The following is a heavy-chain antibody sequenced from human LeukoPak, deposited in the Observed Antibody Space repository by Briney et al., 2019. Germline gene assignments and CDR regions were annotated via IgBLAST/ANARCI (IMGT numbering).Heavy chain of an antibody. D-gene: IGHD6-19*01. V-gene: IGHV3-23*01. Sequence: PGGSLRLSCAASGFTFSSYAMSWVRQAPGKGLEWVSAISGSGGSTYYADSVKGRFTISRDNSKNTLYLQMNSLRAEDTAVYYCTKGSSEWMVPMRGISDYWGQGTLVTVSS. CDR3: TKGSSEWMVPMRGISDY. CDR2: ISGSGGST. CDR1: GFTFSSYA. J-gene: IGHJ4*02.